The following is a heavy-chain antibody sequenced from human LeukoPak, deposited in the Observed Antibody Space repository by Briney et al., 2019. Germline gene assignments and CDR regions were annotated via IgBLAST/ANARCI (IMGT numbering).Heavy chain of an antibody. Sequence: PGRSLRLSCAASGFTFTTYAIHWVRQAPGKGLEWVAVISYDGINKYYADSVKGRFTISRDNSMNTLSLQMNSLTAEDTAVYYCAKDSYGFDYWGQGTLVTVSS. J-gene: IGHJ4*02. V-gene: IGHV3-30*04. CDR2: ISYDGINK. CDR1: GFTFTTYA. CDR3: AKDSYGFDY. D-gene: IGHD4-17*01.